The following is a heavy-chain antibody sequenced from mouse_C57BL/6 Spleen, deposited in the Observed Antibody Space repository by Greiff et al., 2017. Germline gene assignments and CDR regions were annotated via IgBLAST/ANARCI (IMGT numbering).Heavy chain of an antibody. D-gene: IGHD1-1*01. J-gene: IGHJ2*01. Sequence: VQLQQSGPELVKPGASVKISCKASGYSFTGYYMNWVKQSPEKSLEWIGEINPSTGGTTYNQKFTAKATLTVAKSSSPAYMQRKRLTSEDSAVYYCARSGYCSSYGAYCDYWGQGTTLTVSS. CDR3: ARSGYCSSYGAYCDY. V-gene: IGHV1-42*01. CDR2: INPSTGGT. CDR1: GYSFTGYY.